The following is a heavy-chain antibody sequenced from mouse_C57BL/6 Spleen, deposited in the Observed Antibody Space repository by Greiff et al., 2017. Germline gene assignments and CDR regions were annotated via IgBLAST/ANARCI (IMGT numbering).Heavy chain of an antibody. CDR3: ARGPYDYVYYFDY. CDR2: ISDGGSYT. D-gene: IGHD2-4*01. CDR1: GFTFSSYA. Sequence: EVQVVESGGGLVKPGGSLKLSCAASGFTFSSYAMSWVRQTPEKRLEWVATISDGGSYTYYPDNVKGRFTISRDNAKNNLYLQMSHLKSEDTAMYYCARGPYDYVYYFDYWGQGTTLTVSS. V-gene: IGHV5-4*01. J-gene: IGHJ2*01.